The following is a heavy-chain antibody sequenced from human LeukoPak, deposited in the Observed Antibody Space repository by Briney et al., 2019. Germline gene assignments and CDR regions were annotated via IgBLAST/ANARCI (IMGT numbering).Heavy chain of an antibody. CDR3: ARREYDILTGYSTWYFDL. J-gene: IGHJ2*01. V-gene: IGHV4-59*08. CDR2: IYYSGST. D-gene: IGHD3-9*01. Sequence: SETLSLTCTVSGGSISTYYWNWIRQPPGKGLEWIGYIYYSGSTNYNPSLKSRVTISVDTSKNQFSLKLSSVTAADTAVYYCARREYDILTGYSTWYFDLWGRGTLVTVSP. CDR1: GGSISTYY.